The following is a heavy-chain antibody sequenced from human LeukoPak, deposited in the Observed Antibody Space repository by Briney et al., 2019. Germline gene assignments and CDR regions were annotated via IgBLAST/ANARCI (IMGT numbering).Heavy chain of an antibody. Sequence: GGSLRLSCAASGFTFSDYSINWVRQAPGKGLEWVSSITSSSSYIYYANSVNGRFTISRDNAKSSLYLQMNSLRAEDTAVYYCARCWGSGSYLFDAFDIWGQGTMVTVSS. D-gene: IGHD1-26*01. CDR1: GFTFSDYS. CDR3: ARCWGSGSYLFDAFDI. CDR2: ITSSSSYI. J-gene: IGHJ3*02. V-gene: IGHV3-21*01.